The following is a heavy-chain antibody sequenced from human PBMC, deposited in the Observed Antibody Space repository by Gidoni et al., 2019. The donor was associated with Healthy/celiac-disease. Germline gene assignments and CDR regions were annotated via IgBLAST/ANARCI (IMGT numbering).Heavy chain of an antibody. Sequence: EVQLVESGGGLIQPGGSLSLSCAASGFTVRTDSLRWVRPAPGKGLEWVSVIYSGGSTYYADSVKGRFTISRDNSKNTLYLQMNSLRAEDTAVYYCARGGVLRFLEWPYLANAFDIWGQGTMVTVSS. CDR1: GFTVRTDS. D-gene: IGHD3-3*01. CDR2: IYSGGST. CDR3: ARGGVLRFLEWPYLANAFDI. V-gene: IGHV3-53*01. J-gene: IGHJ3*02.